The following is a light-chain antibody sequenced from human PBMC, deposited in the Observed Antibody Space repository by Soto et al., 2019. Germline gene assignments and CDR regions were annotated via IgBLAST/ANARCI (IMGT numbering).Light chain of an antibody. CDR2: GTS. CDR1: QSVSSN. J-gene: IGKJ1*01. CDR3: QQYGRSPPWT. V-gene: IGKV3-15*01. Sequence: EIVMTHSPATLSVSPWERATLSCRASQSVSSNLAWYQQKPGQAPRLLIYGTSIRATGIPARFSGSGSGTEFTLTISSLQSEDFAVYYCQQYGRSPPWTFGQGTKVDIK.